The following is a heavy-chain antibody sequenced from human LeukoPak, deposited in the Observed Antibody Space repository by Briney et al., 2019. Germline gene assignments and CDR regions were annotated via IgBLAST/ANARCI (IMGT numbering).Heavy chain of an antibody. CDR1: GYSFSSYL. CDR2: IYPGHSDT. CDR3: ARRSGWYTFDY. V-gene: IGHV5-51*01. J-gene: IGHJ4*02. D-gene: IGHD6-19*01. Sequence: GESLKISCKGSGYSFSSYLIGWVRQMPGKGLEWMGIIYPGHSDTRYSPSFQGQVTISADKSISTAYLQWTSLKASDTAMYYCARRSGWYTFDYWGQGTLVSVSS.